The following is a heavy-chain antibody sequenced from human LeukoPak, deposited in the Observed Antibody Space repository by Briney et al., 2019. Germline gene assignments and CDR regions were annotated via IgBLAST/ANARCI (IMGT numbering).Heavy chain of an antibody. J-gene: IGHJ3*02. CDR3: ARVRYGDYQDALDI. CDR2: IRTHNGDT. Sequence: GASVKVSCKTSGYTSSSHGVTWVRQAPGQGLEWMGWIRTHNGDTDYAQNLQGRVTLTTDTSTNMVYMELRSLTSDDTAVYYCARVRYGDYQDALDIWGRGTMVIVS. D-gene: IGHD2-21*02. CDR1: GYTSSSHG. V-gene: IGHV1-18*01.